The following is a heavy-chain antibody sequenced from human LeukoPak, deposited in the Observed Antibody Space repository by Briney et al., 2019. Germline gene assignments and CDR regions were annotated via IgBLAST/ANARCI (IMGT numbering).Heavy chain of an antibody. V-gene: IGHV1-2*02. J-gene: IGHJ6*02. CDR2: INPNSGGT. CDR3: AREKPQWLVPAYYGMDV. CDR1: GCTFTGDY. D-gene: IGHD6-19*01. Sequence: ASVKVSCKASGCTFTGDYMHWVRQAPGQGLEWMGWINPNSGGTNYAQKFQGRVTMTRDTSISTAYMELSRLRSDDTAVYYCAREKPQWLVPAYYGMDVWGQGTTVTVSS.